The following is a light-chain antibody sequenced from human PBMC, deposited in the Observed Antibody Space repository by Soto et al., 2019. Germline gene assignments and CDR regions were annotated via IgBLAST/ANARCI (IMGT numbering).Light chain of an antibody. J-gene: IGKJ1*01. CDR3: QQYGSSGT. CDR1: QSVSNNY. Sequence: EIVLTQSPGTLSLSTGESATLSCSASQSVSNNYLAWYQQKPGQAPRLLIYGASNRATGIPDRFSGSGSGTDFTLTISRLEPEDFAVYYCQQYGSSGTFGQGTKVDIK. V-gene: IGKV3-20*01. CDR2: GAS.